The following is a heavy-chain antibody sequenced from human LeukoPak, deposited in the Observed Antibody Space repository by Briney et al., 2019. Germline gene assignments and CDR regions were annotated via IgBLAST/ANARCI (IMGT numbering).Heavy chain of an antibody. CDR2: ISSSGSTI. V-gene: IGHV3-11*01. J-gene: IGHJ3*02. CDR3: ARESDFWSEDAFDI. D-gene: IGHD3-3*01. CDR1: GFTFSDYY. Sequence: GGSLRLSCAASGFTFSDYYMSWIRQAPGKGLEWVSYISSSGSTICYADSVKGRFTISRDNAKNSLYLQMNSLRAEDTAVYYCARESDFWSEDAFDIWGQGTMVTVSS.